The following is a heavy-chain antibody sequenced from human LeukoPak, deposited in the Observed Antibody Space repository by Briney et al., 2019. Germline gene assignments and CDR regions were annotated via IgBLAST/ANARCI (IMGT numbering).Heavy chain of an antibody. D-gene: IGHD3-16*02. CDR2: FHPEDGET. CDR3: ATRMLDDYVWGSYRYKY. V-gene: IGHV1-24*01. Sequence: ASVTVSCKVSGYTLTELSMHWVRQAPGKGLEWMGDFHPEDGETIYAQKFQGRVTMTEDTSTDTAYMELSSLRSEDTAVYYCATRMLDDYVWGSYRYKYWGQGTLVTVSS. J-gene: IGHJ4*02. CDR1: GYTLTELS.